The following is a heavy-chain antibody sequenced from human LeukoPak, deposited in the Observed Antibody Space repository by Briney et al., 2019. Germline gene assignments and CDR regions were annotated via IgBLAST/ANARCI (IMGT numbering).Heavy chain of an antibody. CDR2: IYYLGST. D-gene: IGHD3-16*01. V-gene: IGHV4-39*07. CDR1: GGSISSSSYY. CDR3: ARRGGVTSGNFYVNYFDY. Sequence: PSETLSLTCTVSGGSISSSSYYWGWIRQPPGKGPEWIGSIYYLGSTYYNPSLRSRVTISVDTSKNQFSLKLSSVTAADTAVYYCARRGGVTSGNFYVNYFDYWGQGVLVTVSS. J-gene: IGHJ4*02.